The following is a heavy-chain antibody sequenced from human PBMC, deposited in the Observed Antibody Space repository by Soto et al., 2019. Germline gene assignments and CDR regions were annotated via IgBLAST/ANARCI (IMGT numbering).Heavy chain of an antibody. V-gene: IGHV4-4*07. CDR2: IYTSGST. D-gene: IGHD6-13*01. CDR3: ASDSSSWYNHWFDP. Sequence: KASETLSLTCTVSGGSISSYYWSWIRQPAGKGLEWIGRIYTSGSTNYNPSLKSRVTMSVDTSKNQFSLKLSSVTAADTAVYYCASDSSSWYNHWFDPWGQGTLVTVSS. J-gene: IGHJ5*02. CDR1: GGSISSYY.